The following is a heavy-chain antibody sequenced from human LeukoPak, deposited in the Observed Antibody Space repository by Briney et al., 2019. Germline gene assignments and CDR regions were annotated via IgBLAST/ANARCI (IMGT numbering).Heavy chain of an antibody. CDR1: GYTFTGYY. J-gene: IGHJ4*02. CDR3: ARGVPLRDFWSGRPFDY. V-gene: IGHV1-2*04. Sequence: GASVKVSCKAPGYTFTGYYMHWVRQAPGQGLEWMGWINPNSGGTNYAQKFQGWVTMTRDTSISTAYMELSRLRSDDTAVYYCARGVPLRDFWSGRPFDYWGQGTLVTVSS. CDR2: INPNSGGT. D-gene: IGHD3-3*01.